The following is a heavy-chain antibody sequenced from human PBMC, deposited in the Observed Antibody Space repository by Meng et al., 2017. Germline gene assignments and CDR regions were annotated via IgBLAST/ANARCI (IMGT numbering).Heavy chain of an antibody. CDR2: SYSGGST. J-gene: IGHJ4*02. CDR1: VFTVSSNY. V-gene: IGHV3-53*02. D-gene: IGHD6-19*01. Sequence: QWVGTGGGLTHPGGSLRLSCAASVFTVSSNYMSWVRQAPGKGLEWVSVSYSGGSTNYAHSVKGRFTISRDNSKTTLYLKMNSLRAEDTAVYYCTTNTVAGFGRYFDYWGQGTLVTVSS. CDR3: TTNTVAGFGRYFDY.